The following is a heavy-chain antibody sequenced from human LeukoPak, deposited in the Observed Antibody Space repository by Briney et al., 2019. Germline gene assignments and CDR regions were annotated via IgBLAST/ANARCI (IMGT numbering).Heavy chain of an antibody. CDR3: ARRFCSSGACYSGADH. D-gene: IGHD2-15*01. V-gene: IGHV1-2*02. Sequence: ASVKVSCKASGYTFTDYFLHWVRQAPGQGLEWMGWINPKNGDTKHAQKFQDRVTMTRDTAISTAFMELSRLRSDDSAVYYCARRFCSSGACYSGADHWGQGTLVTVSS. CDR2: INPKNGDT. CDR1: GYTFTDYF. J-gene: IGHJ4*02.